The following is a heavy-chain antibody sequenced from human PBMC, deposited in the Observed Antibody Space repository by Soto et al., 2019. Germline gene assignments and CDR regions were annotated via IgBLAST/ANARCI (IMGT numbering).Heavy chain of an antibody. CDR1: GFTFSSYA. V-gene: IGHV3-23*01. Sequence: GGSLRLSCAASGFTFSSYAMSWVRQAPGKGLEWVSAISGSGGSTYYADSGKGRFTISRDNSKNTLYLQMNSLRAEDTAVYYCAKGDSSGWYYYYYMDVWGKGTTVTVSS. J-gene: IGHJ6*03. CDR2: ISGSGGST. CDR3: AKGDSSGWYYYYYMDV. D-gene: IGHD6-19*01.